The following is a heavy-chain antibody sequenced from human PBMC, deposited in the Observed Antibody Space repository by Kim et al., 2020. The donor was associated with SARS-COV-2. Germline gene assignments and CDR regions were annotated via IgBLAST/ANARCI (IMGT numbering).Heavy chain of an antibody. J-gene: IGHJ3*02. CDR1: GGSISSSSYY. V-gene: IGHV4-39*01. CDR2: IYYSGST. Sequence: SETLSLTCTVSGGSISSSSYYWGWIRQPPGKGLEWIGSIYYSGSTYYNPSLKSRVTISVDTSKNQFSLKLSSVTAADTAVYYCARNVVRGVHAFDIWGQG. D-gene: IGHD3-10*01. CDR3: ARNVVRGVHAFDI.